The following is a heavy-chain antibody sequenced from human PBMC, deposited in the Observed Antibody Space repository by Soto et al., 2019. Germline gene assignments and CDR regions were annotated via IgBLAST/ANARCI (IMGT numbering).Heavy chain of an antibody. D-gene: IGHD3-3*01. CDR3: TTDRPYYDFWTSTR. CDR1: GFTFSNAW. J-gene: IGHJ4*02. V-gene: IGHV3-15*01. CDR2: IKSKTDGGTT. Sequence: PGGSLRLSCAASGFTFSNAWMSWVRQAPGKGLEWVGRIKSKTDGGTTDYAAPVKGRFTISRDDSKNMLYLQMNSLKTEDTAVYYCTTDRPYYDFWTSTRGGQGTLVTVSS.